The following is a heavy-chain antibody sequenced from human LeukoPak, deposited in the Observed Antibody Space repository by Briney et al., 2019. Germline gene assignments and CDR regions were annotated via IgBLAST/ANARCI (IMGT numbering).Heavy chain of an antibody. J-gene: IGHJ5*02. Sequence: ASVKVSCKTSGYSFTDYYMHWVRQAPGQGLEWMGWINPNSGGTSSAQKFQGRVTMTRDTSITTVYMEMSWLTSDDTAIYYCARADRLHGGPYLIGPWGQGTLVSVSS. CDR1: GYSFTDYY. D-gene: IGHD2-21*01. CDR2: INPNSGGT. V-gene: IGHV1-2*02. CDR3: ARADRLHGGPYLIGP.